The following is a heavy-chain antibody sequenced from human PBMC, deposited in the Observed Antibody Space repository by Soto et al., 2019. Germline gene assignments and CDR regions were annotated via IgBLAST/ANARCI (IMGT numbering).Heavy chain of an antibody. Sequence: SETLSLTCAVSGGSISSSNWWSWVRQPPGKGLEWIGEIYHSGSTNYNPSLKSRVTISVDKSKNQFSLKLSSVTAADTAVYYCARFDWEVYDAFDIWGQGTMVTVSS. V-gene: IGHV4-4*02. D-gene: IGHD1-26*01. J-gene: IGHJ3*02. CDR3: ARFDWEVYDAFDI. CDR2: IYHSGST. CDR1: GGSISSSNW.